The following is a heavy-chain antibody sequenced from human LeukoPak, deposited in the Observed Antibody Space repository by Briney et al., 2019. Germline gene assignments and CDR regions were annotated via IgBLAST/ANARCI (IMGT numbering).Heavy chain of an antibody. Sequence: GGTLRLSCAASGFTFRRYGMCWVRQAPGKGLEWVSAISGSGGSTYYGDSVKGRFTISRDNSKNTLSLEMNSLRPEDTAVYYCAREGLDSGSHFSAWFDPWGQGTLVTVSS. J-gene: IGHJ5*02. V-gene: IGHV3-23*01. D-gene: IGHD3-10*01. CDR3: AREGLDSGSHFSAWFDP. CDR1: GFTFRRYG. CDR2: ISGSGGST.